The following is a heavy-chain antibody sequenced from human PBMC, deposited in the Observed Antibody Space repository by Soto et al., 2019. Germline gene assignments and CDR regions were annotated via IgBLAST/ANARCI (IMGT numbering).Heavy chain of an antibody. CDR1: GFTFDDYA. V-gene: IGHV3-9*01. CDR2: ISGNSGSI. D-gene: IGHD2-15*01. CDR3: ARVDRWLVSFDP. Sequence: EVQLVESGGGLVQPGRSLRLSCAASGFTFDDYAMHWVRQAPGKGLEWVSGISGNSGSIGYADSVKGRFTISRDNAKNSLYLQMNSLRAEDTAVYYCARVDRWLVSFDPWGQGTLVTVSS. J-gene: IGHJ5*02.